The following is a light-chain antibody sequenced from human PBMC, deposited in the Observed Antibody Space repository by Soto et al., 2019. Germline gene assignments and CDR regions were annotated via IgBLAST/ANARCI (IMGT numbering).Light chain of an antibody. V-gene: IGKV3D-20*02. J-gene: IGKJ1*01. CDR1: QSVSSNH. CDR3: YQRCNRSGT. CDR2: DVS. Sequence: EIVLTQSPGTLSLSPGERATLSCRASQSVSSNHLAWYQQKPGQAPRLLIYDVSTRATGIPARFIGSGSGTKFSIIISSIEDEDFAVDYCYQRCNRSGTCGQGTKVDI.